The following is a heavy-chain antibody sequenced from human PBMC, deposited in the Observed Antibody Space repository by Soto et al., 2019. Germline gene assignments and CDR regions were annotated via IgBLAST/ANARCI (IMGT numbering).Heavy chain of an antibody. CDR1: GCSIRRYY. J-gene: IGHJ5*02. V-gene: IGHV4-59*01. CDR2: IYYSGST. Sequence: SETLSLTCTGSGCSIRRYYLILVRHPPGKRQERRVYIYYSGSTNYNPSLKSRVTISVDTSKNQFSLKLSSVTAADTVFYYCARSYSSYVFDWFDPWGQGTLVTVSS. CDR3: ARSYSSYVFDWFDP. D-gene: IGHD6-6*01.